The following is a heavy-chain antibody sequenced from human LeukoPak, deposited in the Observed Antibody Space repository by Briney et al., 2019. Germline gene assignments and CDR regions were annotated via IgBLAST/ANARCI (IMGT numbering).Heavy chain of an antibody. J-gene: IGHJ6*02. Sequence: PSETLSLTCTASAGSISTYYWSWIRQPPEKGLEWIGYISDSGSTNYSPSLMSRVTISADTSKNQFSLMLSSVTAADTAVYYCATTLRGGPTGWANYVYYGMDVWGQGTTVTVS. CDR1: AGSISTYY. V-gene: IGHV4-59*01. D-gene: IGHD3-10*02. CDR2: ISDSGST. CDR3: ATTLRGGPTGWANYVYYGMDV.